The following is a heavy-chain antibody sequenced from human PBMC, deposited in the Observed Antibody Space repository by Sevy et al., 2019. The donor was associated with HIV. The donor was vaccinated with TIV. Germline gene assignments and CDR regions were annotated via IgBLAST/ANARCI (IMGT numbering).Heavy chain of an antibody. J-gene: IGHJ5*02. CDR3: ARDEGEQWLWTITGPNLFDP. D-gene: IGHD6-19*01. CDR1: GYTFTSYG. V-gene: IGHV1-18*01. Sequence: ASVKVSCKTSGYTFTSYGVSWVRQAPGQGLEWMGWISAYNGNTNYAQKFQGRVTMTADTSTSTAYMELTSLTSDDTAVYYCARDEGEQWLWTITGPNLFDPWGQGTLVTVSS. CDR2: ISAYNGNT.